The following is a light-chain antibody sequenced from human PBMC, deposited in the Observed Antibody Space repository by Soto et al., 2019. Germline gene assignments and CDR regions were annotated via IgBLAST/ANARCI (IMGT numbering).Light chain of an antibody. J-gene: IGKJ3*01. V-gene: IGKV1-33*01. Sequence: DIQMTQSPSSLSASVGDRVTITCQASHDITSYLNWYQHKPGKAPKLLIYDASILEAGVPSRFIGSGSGTDFTCTISSLQLEDVATYYCENYDYRPFFGPGTTVDFK. CDR3: ENYDYRPF. CDR2: DAS. CDR1: HDITSY.